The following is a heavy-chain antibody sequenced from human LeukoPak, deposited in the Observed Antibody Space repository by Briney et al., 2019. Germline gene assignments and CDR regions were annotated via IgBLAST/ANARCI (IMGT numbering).Heavy chain of an antibody. V-gene: IGHV4-34*01. Sequence: SETLSLTCAVYGGSFSGYYWSWIRQPPGKGLEWIGEINHSGSTNYNPSLKSRVTISVDTSKNQFSLKLSSVTAADTAVYYCARGVYYYDSSGYFGYFDYWGQGTLVTVSS. CDR3: ARGVYYYDSSGYFGYFDY. CDR1: GGSFSGYY. CDR2: INHSGST. D-gene: IGHD3-22*01. J-gene: IGHJ4*02.